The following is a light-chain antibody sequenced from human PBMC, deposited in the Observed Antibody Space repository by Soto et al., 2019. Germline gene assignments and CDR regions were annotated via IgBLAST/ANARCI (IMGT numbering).Light chain of an antibody. Sequence: EIVLTQSPGTRSLSPGERATLSFRASQSVSSKYLAWYQQKPGQAPRVLIYGTSIRASGVPERFSGGGSGTDFTLTITRLEPEDFAVYYCQQYGSSLFTFGPGTKVDI. V-gene: IGKV3-20*01. J-gene: IGKJ3*01. CDR1: QSVSSKY. CDR3: QQYGSSLFT. CDR2: GTS.